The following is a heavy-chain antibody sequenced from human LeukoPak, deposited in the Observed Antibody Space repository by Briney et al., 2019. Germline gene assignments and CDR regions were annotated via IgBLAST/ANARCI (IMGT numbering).Heavy chain of an antibody. J-gene: IGHJ3*02. V-gene: IGHV3-53*01. CDR1: GFTVSSNY. CDR3: ASGLGYCSSTSCYGYNSGAFDI. Sequence: GGSLRLSCAASGFTVSSNYMSWVRQAPGKGLEWVSAIYSGGSTYYADSVKGRFTISRDNSKNTLYLQMNSLRAEDTAVYYCASGLGYCSSTSCYGYNSGAFDIWGQGTMVTVSS. D-gene: IGHD2-2*01. CDR2: IYSGGST.